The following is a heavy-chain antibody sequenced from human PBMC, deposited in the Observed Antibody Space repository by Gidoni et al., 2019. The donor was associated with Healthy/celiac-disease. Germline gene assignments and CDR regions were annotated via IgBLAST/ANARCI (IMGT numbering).Heavy chain of an antibody. V-gene: IGHV4-31*03. D-gene: IGHD3-22*01. Sequence: QVQLQQSGPGLVQPSQTLPLTCTVSGRPTSSGGYYWSWIRQHPGKGLEWIGYIYYGGSTYYNPSLKSRVTISVDTSKNQFSLRLSTVTAADTAVYYCASNRLVVRNSWFDPCGQGTLVTVSS. J-gene: IGHJ5*02. CDR1: GRPTSSGGYY. CDR2: IYYGGST. CDR3: ASNRLVVRNSWFDP.